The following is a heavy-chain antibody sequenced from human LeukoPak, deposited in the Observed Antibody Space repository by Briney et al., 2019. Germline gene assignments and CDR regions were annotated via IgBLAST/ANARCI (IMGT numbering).Heavy chain of an antibody. CDR3: AKFLPTHIVVANYYFDY. Sequence: SGGSLRLSCAPSGFTFSSYAMSWVRQAPGKGLEWVSAISGSGGSTYYADSVKGRFTISRDNSKNTLYLQMNSLRAEDTAVYYCAKFLPTHIVVANYYFDYWGQGTLVTVSS. D-gene: IGHD2-21*01. CDR1: GFTFSSYA. J-gene: IGHJ4*02. V-gene: IGHV3-23*01. CDR2: ISGSGGST.